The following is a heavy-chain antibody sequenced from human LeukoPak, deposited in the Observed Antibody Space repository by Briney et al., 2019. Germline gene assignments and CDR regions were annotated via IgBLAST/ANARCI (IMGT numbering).Heavy chain of an antibody. V-gene: IGHV3-7*01. J-gene: IGHJ4*02. D-gene: IGHD3-3*01. Sequence: GGSLRLSCAASGFTFSSYWMSWVRQAPGKGPEWVANIKQDGSEKYYVDSVKGRFTISRDNAKNSLYLQMNSLRAEDTAVYYCARTDYDFWSGYYFDYWGQGTLVTVSS. CDR3: ARTDYDFWSGYYFDY. CDR2: IKQDGSEK. CDR1: GFTFSSYW.